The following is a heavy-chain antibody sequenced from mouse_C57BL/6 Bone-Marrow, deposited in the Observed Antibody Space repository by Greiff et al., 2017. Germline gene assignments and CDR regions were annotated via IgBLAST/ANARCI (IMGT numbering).Heavy chain of an antibody. J-gene: IGHJ2*01. V-gene: IGHV14-1*01. CDR2: IDPEDGDT. D-gene: IGHD1-1*01. CDR3: TTAAFYGSSPSYFDY. Sequence: VQLQQSGAELVRPGASVKLSCTASGFNIKDYYMHWVKQRPEQGLEWIGRIDPEDGDTEYAPKFQGKATMTADTSSNTAYLQLSSLTSEDTAVYYCTTAAFYGSSPSYFDYWGQVTTLTVSS. CDR1: GFNIKDYY.